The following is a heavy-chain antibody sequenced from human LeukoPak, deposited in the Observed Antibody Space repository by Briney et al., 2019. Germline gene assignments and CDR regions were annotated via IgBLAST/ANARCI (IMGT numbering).Heavy chain of an antibody. CDR3: ARGKTVYYYYYGMDV. Sequence: PSETLSLTCAVYGGSFSGYYWSWIRQPPGKGLEWIGEINHSGSTNYNPSLKSRVTISVDTSKNQFSLKLSSVTAADTAVYYCARGKTVYYYYYGMDVWGQGTRSPSP. J-gene: IGHJ6*02. D-gene: IGHD4-17*01. V-gene: IGHV4-34*01. CDR2: INHSGST. CDR1: GGSFSGYY.